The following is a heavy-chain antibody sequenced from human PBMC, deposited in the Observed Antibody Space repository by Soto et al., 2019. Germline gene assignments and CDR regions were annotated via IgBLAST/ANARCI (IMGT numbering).Heavy chain of an antibody. CDR2: INRDGSEK. J-gene: IGHJ4*02. Sequence: EVQLVESGGGLVQPGGSLRLSCAASGFTFSSHYMAWARQAPGKGLEWVANINRDGSEKNYVDSVKGRFTISRDNAKNSLYLQMNILRAEDTAVYYCARDGGVRRIDYWGQGTLVTVSS. V-gene: IGHV3-7*01. CDR3: ARDGGVRRIDY. D-gene: IGHD2-8*02. CDR1: GFTFSSHY.